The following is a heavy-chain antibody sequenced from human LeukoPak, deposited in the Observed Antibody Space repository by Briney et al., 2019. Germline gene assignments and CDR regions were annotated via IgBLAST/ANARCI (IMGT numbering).Heavy chain of an antibody. J-gene: IGHJ4*02. D-gene: IGHD4-23*01. CDR3: TRADYGGNSGFYYFDY. CDR1: GFTFGDYA. V-gene: IGHV3-49*03. Sequence: GGSLRLSCTASGFTFGDYAMSWFRQAPGKGLEWVGFIRSKAYGGTTEYAASVKGRFTISRDDSKSIAYLQMNSLKTEDTAVYYCTRADYGGNSGFYYFDYWGQGTLVTVSS. CDR2: IRSKAYGGTT.